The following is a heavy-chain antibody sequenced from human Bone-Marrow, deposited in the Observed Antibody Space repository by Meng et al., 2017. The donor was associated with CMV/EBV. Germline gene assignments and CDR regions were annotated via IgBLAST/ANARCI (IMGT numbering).Heavy chain of an antibody. CDR2: IIPIFGTA. V-gene: IGHV1-69*05. Sequence: SVKVSCKASRGTFSSYAISWVRQAPGQGLEWMGGIIPIFGTANYAQKFQGRVTITTDESTSTAYMELSSLRSEDTAVYYCADYGGDYAAFDIWGQGTMVTVSS. D-gene: IGHD4/OR15-4a*01. J-gene: IGHJ3*02. CDR3: ADYGGDYAAFDI. CDR1: RGTFSSYA.